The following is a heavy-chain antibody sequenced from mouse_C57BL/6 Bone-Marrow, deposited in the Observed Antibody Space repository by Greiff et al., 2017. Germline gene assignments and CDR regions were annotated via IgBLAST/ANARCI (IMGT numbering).Heavy chain of an antibody. CDR2: IHPNSGST. CDR1: GYTFTSYW. D-gene: IGHD3-2*02. Sequence: QVQLQQSGAELVKPGASVKLSCKASGYTFTSYWMHWVKQRPGPGLEWIGMIHPNSGSTNYNEKFKSKATLTVDKSSSTAYMQLSSLTSEDSAVYYCARQNAGYVYYAMDYWGQGTSVTVSS. CDR3: ARQNAGYVYYAMDY. V-gene: IGHV1-64*01. J-gene: IGHJ4*01.